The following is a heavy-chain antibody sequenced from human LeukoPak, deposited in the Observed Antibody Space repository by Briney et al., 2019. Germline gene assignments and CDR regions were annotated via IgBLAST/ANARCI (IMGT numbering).Heavy chain of an antibody. CDR3: ARTFYGSGSYYIDY. Sequence: SETLSLTCTVSGGSISSYYWSWVRQPPGKGLEWIGFVYYTGSTNYSPSLKSRVTISVDTSKNQFSLKLSSVTAADTAVYYCARTFYGSGSYYIDYWGQGTLVTVSS. D-gene: IGHD3-10*01. CDR1: GGSISSYY. CDR2: VYYTGST. J-gene: IGHJ4*02. V-gene: IGHV4-59*01.